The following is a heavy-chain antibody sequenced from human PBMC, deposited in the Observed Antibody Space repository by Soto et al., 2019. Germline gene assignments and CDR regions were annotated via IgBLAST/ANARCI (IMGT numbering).Heavy chain of an antibody. Sequence: GGSLRLSCAASGFTFSSYSMNWVRQAPGKGLEWVSSISSSSSYIYYADSVKGRFTISRDNAKNSLYLQMNSLRAEDTAVYYCARDSGSGIAENWFDPWGQGTLVTVSS. D-gene: IGHD6-13*01. CDR2: ISSSSSYI. CDR1: GFTFSSYS. CDR3: ARDSGSGIAENWFDP. J-gene: IGHJ5*02. V-gene: IGHV3-21*01.